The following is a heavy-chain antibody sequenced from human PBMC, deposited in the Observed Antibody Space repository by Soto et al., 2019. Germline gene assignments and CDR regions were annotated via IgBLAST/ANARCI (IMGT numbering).Heavy chain of an antibody. CDR3: ARVSPGSYGLFDY. D-gene: IGHD1-26*01. J-gene: IGHJ4*02. V-gene: IGHV4-4*02. CDR1: GGSISSTNW. Sequence: QVQLQESGPGLVKPSGTLSLTCAVPGGSISSTNWWSWVRQPPGKGLEWIGEIYHSGATNYNPSLKSRVTISVDRSKNQVSPEVSSVTAADTAVYYCARVSPGSYGLFDYWGQGTLVTVSS. CDR2: IYHSGAT.